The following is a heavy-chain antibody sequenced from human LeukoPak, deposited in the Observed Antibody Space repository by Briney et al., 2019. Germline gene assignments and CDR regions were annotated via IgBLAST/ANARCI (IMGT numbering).Heavy chain of an antibody. CDR3: AKGDDSGYDLGTFDY. CDR1: GFTFSSYG. V-gene: IGHV3-30*18. D-gene: IGHD5-12*01. CDR2: ISYDGSNK. J-gene: IGHJ4*02. Sequence: GRSLRLSCAASGFTFSSYGMHWVRQAPGKGLEWVAVISYDGSNKYYADSVKGRFTISRDNSKNTLYLQMNSLRAEDTAVYYCAKGDDSGYDLGTFDYWGQGTLVTVSS.